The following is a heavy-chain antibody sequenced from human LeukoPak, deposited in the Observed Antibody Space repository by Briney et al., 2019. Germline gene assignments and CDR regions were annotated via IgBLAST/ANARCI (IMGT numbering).Heavy chain of an antibody. CDR3: ARERPYSSSSSWFDP. Sequence: ASEKVSCKASGYTFTGYYMHWVRQAPGQGLEWMGWINPNSGGTNYAQKFQGRVTMTRDTSISTAYMELSRLRSDDTAVYYCARERPYSSSSSWFDPWGQGTLVTVSS. D-gene: IGHD6-6*01. J-gene: IGHJ5*02. CDR1: GYTFTGYY. CDR2: INPNSGGT. V-gene: IGHV1-2*02.